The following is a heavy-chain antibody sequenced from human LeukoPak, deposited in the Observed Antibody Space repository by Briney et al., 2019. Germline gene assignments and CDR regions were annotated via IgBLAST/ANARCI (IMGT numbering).Heavy chain of an antibody. CDR3: ARGYYDFWSGYCYFDY. Sequence: SQTLSLTCIVSGGSISSGDYYWSWIRQPPGKGLEWIGYIYYSGSTYYNPSLKSRVTISVDTSKNQFFLKLSSVTAADTAVYYCARGYYDFWSGYCYFDYWGQGALVTVSS. J-gene: IGHJ4*02. CDR2: IYYSGST. CDR1: GGSISSGDYY. V-gene: IGHV4-30-4*08. D-gene: IGHD3-3*01.